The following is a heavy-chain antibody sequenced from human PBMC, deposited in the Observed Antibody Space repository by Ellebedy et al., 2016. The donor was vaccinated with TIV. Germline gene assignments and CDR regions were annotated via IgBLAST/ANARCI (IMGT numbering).Heavy chain of an antibody. CDR1: GGSVSGYY. D-gene: IGHD4-11*01. Sequence: GSLRLXCTVSGGSVSGYYWSWIRQPPGKGLEWIGYIYSSGSINYNPSLKSRVTMSVDTSKNQLSLKLRSVTASDTAMYYCAKERRDISGSNWYYFDCWGQGTLVTVSS. V-gene: IGHV4-59*02. CDR2: IYSSGSI. J-gene: IGHJ4*02. CDR3: AKERRDISGSNWYYFDC.